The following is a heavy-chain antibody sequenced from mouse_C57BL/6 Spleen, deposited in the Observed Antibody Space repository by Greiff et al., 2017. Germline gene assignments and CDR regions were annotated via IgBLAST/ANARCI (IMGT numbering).Heavy chain of an antibody. Sequence: EVKLMESGGGLVKPGGSLKLSCAASGFTFSSYAMSWVRQTPEKRLEWVATISDGGSYTYYPDNVKGRFTISRDNAKNNLYLQMSHLKSEDTAMYYCARSIYYDYSWFAYWGQGTLVTVSA. D-gene: IGHD2-4*01. CDR2: ISDGGSYT. CDR3: ARSIYYDYSWFAY. J-gene: IGHJ3*01. V-gene: IGHV5-4*03. CDR1: GFTFSSYA.